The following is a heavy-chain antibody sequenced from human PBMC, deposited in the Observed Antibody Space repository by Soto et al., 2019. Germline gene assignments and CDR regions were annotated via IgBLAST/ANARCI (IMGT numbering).Heavy chain of an antibody. CDR2: INPISGGT. CDR3: ARNYYDSSDRDYLDY. J-gene: IGHJ4*02. CDR1: GYTFNGYY. V-gene: IGHV1-2*02. Sequence: ASVKVSCKASGYTFNGYYIHWVRQAPGQGLEWMGWINPISGGTNYAQKFQGRVTMTRDTSIATVYTDLSRLKSDDTAVYYCARNYYDSSDRDYLDYWGQGTLVTVSS. D-gene: IGHD3-22*01.